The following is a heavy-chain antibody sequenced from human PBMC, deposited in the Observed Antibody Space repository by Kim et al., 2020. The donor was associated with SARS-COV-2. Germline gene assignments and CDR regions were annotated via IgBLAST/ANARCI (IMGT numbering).Heavy chain of an antibody. CDR3: AREVVPGNWFDP. D-gene: IGHD2-21*01. V-gene: IGHV4-31*02. J-gene: IGHJ5*02. CDR2: T. Sequence: TYYTPSLRSRLVMSVDKSKNHFFLNLSSVTAADTAVYYCAREVVPGNWFDPWGQGTLVTVSS.